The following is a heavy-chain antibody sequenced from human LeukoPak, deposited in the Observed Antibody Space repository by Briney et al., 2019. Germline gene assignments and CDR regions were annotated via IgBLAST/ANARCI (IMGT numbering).Heavy chain of an antibody. Sequence: GGSLRLSCAASGFSFSSYAMNWVRQAPGKGLEWVSYISSSGSTIYYADSVKGRFTISRDNSKNTLYLQMSSLRAEDTAVYYCAKVPELAAAGTYYYYMDVWGKGTTVTVSS. J-gene: IGHJ6*03. V-gene: IGHV3-23*01. CDR2: ISSSGSTI. CDR1: GFSFSSYA. D-gene: IGHD6-13*01. CDR3: AKVPELAAAGTYYYYMDV.